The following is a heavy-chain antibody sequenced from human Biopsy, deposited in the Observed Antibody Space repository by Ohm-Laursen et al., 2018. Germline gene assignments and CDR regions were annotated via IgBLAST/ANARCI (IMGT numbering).Heavy chain of an antibody. D-gene: IGHD4-11*01. Sequence: SETLSLTCAVSGASIEDYYWTWIRQAPGKTLEWIASINYRGNTNYNPSLKSRVTMSAHTSRNQVSLTLSSVTAADTAVYYCARDSGILNYGNFKYYHYYGMDVWGQGTKVTVSS. J-gene: IGHJ6*02. CDR1: GASIEDYY. CDR2: INYRGNT. CDR3: ARDSGILNYGNFKYYHYYGMDV. V-gene: IGHV4-59*01.